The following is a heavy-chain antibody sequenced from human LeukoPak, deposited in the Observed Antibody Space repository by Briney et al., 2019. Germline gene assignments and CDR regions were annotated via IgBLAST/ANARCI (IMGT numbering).Heavy chain of an antibody. CDR2: IYYSGRT. V-gene: IGHV4-59*08. D-gene: IGHD5-18*01. CDR1: GGSISSYY. CDR3: ARHEQYSNGQLDY. J-gene: IGHJ4*02. Sequence: PSETLSLTCTVSGGSISSYYWSWIRQPPGKGLEWIGYIYYSGRTNYNPSLKSRVTISVDTSKNQFSLKLSSVTAADTAVYYCARHEQYSNGQLDYWGQGTLVTVSS.